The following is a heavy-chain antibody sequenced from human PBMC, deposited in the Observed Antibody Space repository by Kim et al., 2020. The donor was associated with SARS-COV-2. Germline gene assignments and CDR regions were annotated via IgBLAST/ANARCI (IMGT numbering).Heavy chain of an antibody. J-gene: IGHJ6*02. V-gene: IGHV3-48*01. CDR3: ARSSPGMDV. CDR2: SSTI. Sequence: SSTIYYADSVKGRFTISRDNATNSLYLQMNSLRAKDTAVYYCARSSPGMDVWGQGTTVTVSS. D-gene: IGHD3-10*01.